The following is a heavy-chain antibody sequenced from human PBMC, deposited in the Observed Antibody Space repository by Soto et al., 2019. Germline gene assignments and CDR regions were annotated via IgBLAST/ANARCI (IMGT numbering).Heavy chain of an antibody. J-gene: IGHJ2*01. CDR3: ARTLWRHDYNWGYFDL. CDR2: ISYDGSNK. V-gene: IGHV3-30-3*01. CDR1: GFTYSTYT. Sequence: GGSLRLSCAASGFTYSTYTMHWVRQAPGKGLEWVAVISYDGSNKYYADSVKGRFTISRDNSKNTLYLQMNSLRTEDTAVYYCARTLWRHDYNWGYFDLWGRGTLVTVSS. D-gene: IGHD4-4*01.